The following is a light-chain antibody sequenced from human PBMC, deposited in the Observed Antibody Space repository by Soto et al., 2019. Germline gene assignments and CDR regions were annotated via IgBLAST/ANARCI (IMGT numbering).Light chain of an antibody. CDR3: SSYVGSSNSVV. CDR2: EVS. V-gene: IGLV2-8*01. Sequence: QSALTQPPSASGSPGQSVTISCTGTSSDVGDYNYVSWYQQHPGKAPKLMIYEVSMRPSGVPDRFSGSKSANTASLIVSGLQAEDEADYYCSSYVGSSNSVVFGGGTKVTVL. J-gene: IGLJ2*01. CDR1: SSDVGDYNY.